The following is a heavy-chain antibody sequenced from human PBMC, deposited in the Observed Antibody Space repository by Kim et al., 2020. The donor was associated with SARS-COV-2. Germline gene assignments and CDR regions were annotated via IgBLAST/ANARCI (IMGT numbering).Heavy chain of an antibody. D-gene: IGHD4-17*01. CDR3: AREEPLDGDYGVFAFDI. CDR1: GFTFSSYS. Sequence: GGSLRLSCAASGFTFSSYSMNWVRQAPGKGLEWVSYISSSSSTIYYADSVKGRFTISRDNAKNSLYLQMNSLRDEDTAVYYCAREEPLDGDYGVFAFDIWGQGTMVTVSS. J-gene: IGHJ3*02. CDR2: ISSSSSTI. V-gene: IGHV3-48*02.